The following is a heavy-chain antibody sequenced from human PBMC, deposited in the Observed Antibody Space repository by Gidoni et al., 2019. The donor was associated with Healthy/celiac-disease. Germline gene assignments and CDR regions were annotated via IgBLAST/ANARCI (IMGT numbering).Heavy chain of an antibody. Sequence: EVQLLESGGGWVQPGGSLRLACAASGFTFSSDAMSWVRQAPGKGLEWVSAISGSGGSTYYADSVKGWFTISRDNSKNPLYLQMNSLRAEDTAVYYCAKSPGGHRADSDFDYWGQGTLVTVSS. CDR2: ISGSGGST. CDR1: GFTFSSDA. CDR3: AKSPGGHRADSDFDY. D-gene: IGHD2-15*01. J-gene: IGHJ4*02. V-gene: IGHV3-23*01.